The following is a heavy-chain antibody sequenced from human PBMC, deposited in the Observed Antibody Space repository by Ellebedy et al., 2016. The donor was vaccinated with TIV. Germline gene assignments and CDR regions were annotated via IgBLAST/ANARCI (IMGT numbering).Heavy chain of an antibody. CDR3: STLSDTGY. J-gene: IGHJ4*01. V-gene: IGHV3-74*01. CDR2: INGDGGFT. D-gene: IGHD2-21*02. CDR1: GFTFSRHW. Sequence: LSLTCAASGFTFSRHWMHWLLPAPGKGLVWLSRINGDGGFTSHADFVKGRFTISRDNAKNTLYLQMNSLKAEDTAMYYCSTLSDTGYWGHGTLVTVSS.